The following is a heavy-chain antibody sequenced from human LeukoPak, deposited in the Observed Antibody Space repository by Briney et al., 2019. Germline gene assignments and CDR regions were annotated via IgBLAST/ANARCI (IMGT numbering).Heavy chain of an antibody. CDR3: ARDPGTLATYFDY. Sequence: GGSLRLSCAASGYSFSSYGMQWVRQAPGKGLEWVAVIWYDGSKKYYADSVRGRFTISRDDSKNTLYLQMNSLRAEDTAIYYCARDPGTLATYFDYWGPGTLVTVSS. CDR2: IWYDGSKK. V-gene: IGHV3-33*01. D-gene: IGHD6-13*01. J-gene: IGHJ4*02. CDR1: GYSFSSYG.